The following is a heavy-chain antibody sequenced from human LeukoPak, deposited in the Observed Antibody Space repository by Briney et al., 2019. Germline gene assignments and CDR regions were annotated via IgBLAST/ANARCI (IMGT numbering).Heavy chain of an antibody. Sequence: GGTLRLSCSDSGFTFSSYAMSWVRQAPGKGLGWESTINAGGSNTYYEDSVRGRITISIDKSKNNLYLPMISLRDEAMVVCYCAKGYYYGSGSFRWFDPGGQGTLVTVPS. CDR2: INAGGSNT. CDR3: AKGYYYGSGSFRWFDP. J-gene: IGHJ5*02. V-gene: IGHV3-23*01. CDR1: GFTFSSYA. D-gene: IGHD3-10*01.